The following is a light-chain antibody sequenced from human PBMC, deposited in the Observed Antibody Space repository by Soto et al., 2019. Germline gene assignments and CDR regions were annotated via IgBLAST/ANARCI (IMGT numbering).Light chain of an antibody. Sequence: EIVIKQSPATLSVSPGERATLSCRASLNVNSYLAWYQQKPGQAPRLLIYDASNRAAGIPARFSGSGSGTEFTLTISSLQSEDFAVYYCQQYNNWPRTFGQGTKVDIK. CDR3: QQYNNWPRT. J-gene: IGKJ1*01. CDR1: LNVNSY. CDR2: DAS. V-gene: IGKV3D-15*01.